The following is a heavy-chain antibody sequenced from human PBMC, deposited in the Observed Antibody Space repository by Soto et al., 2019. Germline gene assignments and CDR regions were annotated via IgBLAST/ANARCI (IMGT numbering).Heavy chain of an antibody. Sequence: SETLSLTCTVSGGSISSYYWSWIRQPPGKGLEWIGYIYYSGSTNYNPSLKSRVTISVDTSKNQFSLKLSSVTAADTAVYYCARHSWHDNWFDPWGQGTLVTVSS. J-gene: IGHJ5*02. D-gene: IGHD6-13*01. CDR1: GGSISSYY. V-gene: IGHV4-59*08. CDR3: ARHSWHDNWFDP. CDR2: IYYSGST.